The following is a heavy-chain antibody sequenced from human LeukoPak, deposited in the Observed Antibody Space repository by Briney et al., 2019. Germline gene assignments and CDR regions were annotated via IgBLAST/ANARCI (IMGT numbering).Heavy chain of an antibody. D-gene: IGHD5-18*01. CDR3: ARGHVDTAMVHFDY. Sequence: SETLSLTCGVYGGSFSGYYWSWIRQPPGKGLEWIGEINHSGSTNYNPSLKSRVTISVDTSKNQFSLKLSSVTAADTAVYYCARGHVDTAMVHFDYWGQGTLVTVSS. CDR1: GGSFSGYY. CDR2: INHSGST. J-gene: IGHJ4*02. V-gene: IGHV4-34*01.